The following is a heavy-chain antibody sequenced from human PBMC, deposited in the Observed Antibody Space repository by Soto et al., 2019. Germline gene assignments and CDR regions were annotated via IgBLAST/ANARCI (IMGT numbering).Heavy chain of an antibody. J-gene: IGHJ6*02. CDR1: GYTFTTYW. CDR2: FYPGDSET. Sequence: PGESLKISCKASGYTFTTYWIGWVRQLPGKGLERMGIFYPGDSETRYSPSFQGRVTISADKSINTAYLQWSSLKASDTAMYYCARGVYNYGSFGMDVWGQGTTVTVSS. V-gene: IGHV5-51*01. D-gene: IGHD5-18*01. CDR3: ARGVYNYGSFGMDV.